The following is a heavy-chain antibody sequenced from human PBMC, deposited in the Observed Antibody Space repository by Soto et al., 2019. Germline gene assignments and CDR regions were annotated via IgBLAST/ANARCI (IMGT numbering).Heavy chain of an antibody. CDR2: IYGSGRGI. V-gene: IGHV3-23*05. CDR3: AKDAVYNDGLWLMDH. CDR1: GLPHSSFA. Sequence: GWSLRLSCNHSGLPHSSFAMMWVRQAPGKGLECVSGIYGSGRGIEYADSVKGRFTISRDNSKNTVYLQMTDLRADDTAVYYCAKDAVYNDGLWLMDHWGQGTQVTVSS. D-gene: IGHD2-21*01. J-gene: IGHJ4*02.